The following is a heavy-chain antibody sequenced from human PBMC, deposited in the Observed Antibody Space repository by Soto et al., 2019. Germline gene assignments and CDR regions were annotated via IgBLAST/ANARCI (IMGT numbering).Heavy chain of an antibody. CDR2: ISGSGGST. V-gene: IGHV3-23*01. J-gene: IGHJ4*02. CDR1: GFTFSSYA. D-gene: IGHD2-15*01. Sequence: GGSLRLSCAASGFTFSSYAMSWVRQAPGKGLEWVSAISGSGGSTYYADSVKGRFTISRDNSKNTLYLQMNSLRAEDTAVYYCARSRYCSGGRCYFDYWGQGTLVTVSS. CDR3: ARSRYCSGGRCYFDY.